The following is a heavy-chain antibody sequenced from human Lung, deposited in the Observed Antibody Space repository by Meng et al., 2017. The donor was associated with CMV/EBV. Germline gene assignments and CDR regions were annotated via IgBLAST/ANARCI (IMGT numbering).Heavy chain of an antibody. D-gene: IGHD2-2*01. CDR3: ARVSGYCSTTSCQWVGGEGYYYYGMDV. CDR2: ISSSSGTI. J-gene: IGHJ6*02. V-gene: IGHV3-48*04. CDR1: GFTFRTYS. Sequence: ESLKISCAASGFTFRTYSMNWVRQAPGKGLEWVSHISSSSGTIYYADSGKGRFTVSRDNAKNSLYLQMNSLRAENTAVYYCARVSGYCSTTSCQWVGGEGYYYYGMDVWGQGTTVTVSS.